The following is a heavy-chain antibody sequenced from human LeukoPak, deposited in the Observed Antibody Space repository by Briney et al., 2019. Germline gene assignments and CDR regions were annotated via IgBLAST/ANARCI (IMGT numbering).Heavy chain of an antibody. V-gene: IGHV4-39*07. CDR2: INHSGST. CDR3: ARGSMVRGVSWYYGMDV. J-gene: IGHJ6*02. D-gene: IGHD3-10*01. CDR1: GGSISSGNYY. Sequence: PSETLSLTCSVSGGSISSGNYYWSWIRQPPGKGLEWIGEINHSGSTNYNPSLKSRVTISVDTSKNQFSLKLSSVTAADTAVYYCARGSMVRGVSWYYGMDVWGQGTTVTVSS.